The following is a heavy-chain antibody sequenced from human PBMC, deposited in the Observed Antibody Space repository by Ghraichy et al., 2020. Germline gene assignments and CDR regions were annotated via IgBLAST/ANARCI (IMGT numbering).Heavy chain of an antibody. Sequence: SQTLSLTCTVSGGSISSYYWSWIRQPAGKGLEWIGRIYTSGSTNYNPSLKSRVTMSVDTSKNQFSLKLSSVTAADTAVYYCARYHPGYYDFWSGYLDYWGQGTLVTVSS. CDR1: GGSISSYY. D-gene: IGHD3-3*01. V-gene: IGHV4-4*07. CDR2: IYTSGST. J-gene: IGHJ4*02. CDR3: ARYHPGYYDFWSGYLDY.